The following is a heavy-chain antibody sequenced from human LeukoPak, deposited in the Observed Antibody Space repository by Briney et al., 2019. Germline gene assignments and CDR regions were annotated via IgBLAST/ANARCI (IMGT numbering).Heavy chain of an antibody. CDR2: IYHSGST. Sequence: PSETLSLTCAVSGGSISSTNWWSWVRQPPGKGLEWIGEIYHSGSTNYIPSLKSRVTISVDKSKNQFSLRLSSVTAADTAVYYCASKWLGLNYWGQGTLVTVSS. V-gene: IGHV4-4*02. CDR1: GGSISSTNW. CDR3: ASKWLGLNY. D-gene: IGHD6-19*01. J-gene: IGHJ4*02.